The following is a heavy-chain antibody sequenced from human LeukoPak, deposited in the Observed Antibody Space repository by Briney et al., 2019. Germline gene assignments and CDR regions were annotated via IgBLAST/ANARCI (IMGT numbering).Heavy chain of an antibody. V-gene: IGHV3-23*01. CDR1: GFTFSSYA. CDR3: AKDYYYGSGSYSQTLDY. CDR2: ISGSGGST. J-gene: IGHJ4*02. Sequence: PGGSLRLSCAASGFTFSSYAMSWVRQAPGKGLEWVSAISGSGGSTYYADSVKGRFTISRDHSKNTLYLQMNSLRAEDTAVYYCAKDYYYGSGSYSQTLDYWGQGTLVTVSS. D-gene: IGHD3-10*01.